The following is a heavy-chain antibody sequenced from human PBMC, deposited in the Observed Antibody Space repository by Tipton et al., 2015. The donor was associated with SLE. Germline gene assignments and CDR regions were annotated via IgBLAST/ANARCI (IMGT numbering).Heavy chain of an antibody. Sequence: TLSLTCSVSGASIRSQYWGWIRQPPGKGLEWIGWIYSSGTTSHNPSLKSRVTLSVDTSKNQFSLKLSSVTAADTAVYYCARHPKRESGSQFLFDYWGQGTLVTVSS. V-gene: IGHV4-4*09. CDR2: IYSSGTT. J-gene: IGHJ4*02. CDR3: ARHPKRESGSQFLFDY. D-gene: IGHD2-21*01. CDR1: GASIRSQY.